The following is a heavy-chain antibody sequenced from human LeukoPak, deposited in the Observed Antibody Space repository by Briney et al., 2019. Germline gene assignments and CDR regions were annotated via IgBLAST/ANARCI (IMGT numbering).Heavy chain of an antibody. Sequence: HPGGSLRLSCAASGFSFDDFAMHWVRQAPGKALEWVSLISGDGGSTYYADSVKGRFTISRDNSKNSLYLQMNSLRIEDTALYYCAKDIGRVFGGPDYWGQGTLVAVSS. CDR2: ISGDGGST. D-gene: IGHD3-10*01. CDR1: GFSFDDFA. CDR3: AKDIGRVFGGPDY. J-gene: IGHJ4*02. V-gene: IGHV3-43*02.